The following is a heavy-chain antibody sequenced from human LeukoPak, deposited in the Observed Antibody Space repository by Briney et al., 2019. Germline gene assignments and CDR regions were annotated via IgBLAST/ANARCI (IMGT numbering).Heavy chain of an antibody. CDR3: AKDPQVPSSHFDD. CDR1: GLTFSS. Sequence: GGSLRLSCAGYGLTFSSMHWVRQAPGKGLEWVAVISYDGSNKYYADFVKGRFTISRDNSKNALYLQMNSLRSEDTAVYYCAKDPQVPSSHFDDWGQGTLVTVSS. D-gene: IGHD6-6*01. V-gene: IGHV3-30*18. CDR2: ISYDGSNK. J-gene: IGHJ4*02.